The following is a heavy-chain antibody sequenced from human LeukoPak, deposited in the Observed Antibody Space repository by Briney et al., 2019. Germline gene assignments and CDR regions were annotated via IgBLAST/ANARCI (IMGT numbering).Heavy chain of an antibody. D-gene: IGHD5-12*01. V-gene: IGHV1-69*04. Sequence: ASVKVSCKASGGTFSSYAISWVRQAPGQGLEWMGRNIPIFGIANYAQKFQGRVTITADKSTSTAYMELSSLRSEDTAVYYCARERVDIVATMFYGMDVWGQGTTVTVSS. CDR2: NIPIFGIA. CDR1: GGTFSSYA. J-gene: IGHJ6*02. CDR3: ARERVDIVATMFYGMDV.